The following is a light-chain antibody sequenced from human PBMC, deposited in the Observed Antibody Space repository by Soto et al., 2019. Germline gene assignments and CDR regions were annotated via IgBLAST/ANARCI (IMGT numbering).Light chain of an antibody. CDR2: GAS. CDR1: QSVSNTY. Sequence: EIVLTQSPGTLSLSPGERATLSCKASQSVSNTYLAWYQHKPGQAPRLLIYGASSRATGIPDRFSGSGSGTDFTLTISRLEPEDFAVYYCQQRETF. J-gene: IGKJ1*01. V-gene: IGKV3-20*01. CDR3: QQRET.